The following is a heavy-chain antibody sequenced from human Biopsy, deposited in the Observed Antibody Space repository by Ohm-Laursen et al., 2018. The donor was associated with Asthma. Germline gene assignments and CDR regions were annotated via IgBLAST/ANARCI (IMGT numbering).Heavy chain of an antibody. J-gene: IGHJ4*02. V-gene: IGHV4-30-2*06. D-gene: IGHD2-21*02. CDR2: IYRNGDT. CDR3: ARGWNCGGDCYSLDS. CDR1: GDSIDSGDYS. Sequence: SQTLSLTCAVSGDSIDSGDYSWTWIRQSPGVGLEWIGYIYRNGDTYYNPTLKNRVTISIDRSKNQFSPRLRSVTAADTAAYYCARGWNCGGDCYSLDSWGQGTLVTVSS.